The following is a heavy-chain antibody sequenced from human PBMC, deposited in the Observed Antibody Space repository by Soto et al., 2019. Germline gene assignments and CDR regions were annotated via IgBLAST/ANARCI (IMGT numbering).Heavy chain of an antibody. CDR2: IIPILGIA. D-gene: IGHD3-10*01. CDR3: ARMVRGVPSTDY. J-gene: IGHJ4*02. V-gene: IGHV1-69*02. CDR1: GGTFSSYT. Sequence: SVKVSCKASGGTFSSYTISWVRQAPGQGLEWMGRIIPILGIANYAQKFQGRVTITADKSTSTAYMKLSSLRSEDTSVYYCARMVRGVPSTDYWGQGTLVTVSS.